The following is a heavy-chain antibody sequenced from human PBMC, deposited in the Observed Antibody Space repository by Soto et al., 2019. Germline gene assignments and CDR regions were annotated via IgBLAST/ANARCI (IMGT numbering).Heavy chain of an antibody. CDR1: GYTFTSYG. Sequence: QVQLVQSGAEVKKPGASVKVSCKASGYTFTSYGISWVRQAPGQGLEWMGWISAYNGNTNYAQKLQGRVTMTKDTATSTAYMELRSLRSDNTAGYYCARDSRYSSSSTNNPWGQGTLVTVSS. CDR3: ARDSRYSSSSTNNP. CDR2: ISAYNGNT. V-gene: IGHV1-18*01. J-gene: IGHJ5*02. D-gene: IGHD6-6*01.